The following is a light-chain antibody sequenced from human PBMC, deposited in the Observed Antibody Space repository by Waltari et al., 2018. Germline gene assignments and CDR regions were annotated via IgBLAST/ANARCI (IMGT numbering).Light chain of an antibody. CDR3: SSSSISSALRV. J-gene: IGLJ3*02. V-gene: IGLV2-14*03. CDR1: RRDVGAFNY. CDR2: DVT. Sequence: QSALTPPASVSGSPGQQITISCTGTRRDVGAFNYVSGYQQHPCKAPKLIIYDVTIRPSGVSSRFSSSKFGNMASLTLSVLQADDEAEYYCSSSSISSALRVFGGGTKLTVL.